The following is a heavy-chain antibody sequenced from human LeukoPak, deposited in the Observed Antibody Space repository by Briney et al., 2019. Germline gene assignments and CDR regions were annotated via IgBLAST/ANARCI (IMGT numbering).Heavy chain of an antibody. Sequence: GGSLRLSCAASGFTFSSYAMSWVRQAPGKGLEWVSAISGSGGSTYYADSVKGRFTISRDNSKNTLYLQMNSLRAEDTAVYYCAREITMIVVVITRPFDYWGQGTLVTVSS. CDR1: GFTFSSYA. V-gene: IGHV3-23*01. D-gene: IGHD3-22*01. J-gene: IGHJ4*02. CDR2: ISGSGGST. CDR3: AREITMIVVVITRPFDY.